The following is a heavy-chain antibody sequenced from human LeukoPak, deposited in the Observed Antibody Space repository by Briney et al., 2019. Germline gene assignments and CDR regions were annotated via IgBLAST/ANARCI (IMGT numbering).Heavy chain of an antibody. CDR2: ISWNSGSI. Sequence: PGGSLRLSCAASGFTFDDYAMHWVRQAPGKGLEWVSGISWNSGSIGYADSVKGRFTISRDNAKNSLYLQMNSLRAEDTALYYCSISSSSPYWGQGTLVIVSS. V-gene: IGHV3-9*01. D-gene: IGHD6-6*01. CDR1: GFTFDDYA. CDR3: SISSSSPY. J-gene: IGHJ4*02.